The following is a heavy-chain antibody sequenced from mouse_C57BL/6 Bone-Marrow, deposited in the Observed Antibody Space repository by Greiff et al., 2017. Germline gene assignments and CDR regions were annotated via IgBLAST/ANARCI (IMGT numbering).Heavy chain of an antibody. V-gene: IGHV1-81*01. J-gene: IGHJ3*01. CDR2: IYPRSGNT. D-gene: IGHD2-1*01. CDR1: GYTFTSYG. Sequence: QVQLQQPGAELARPGASVKLSCKASGYTFTSYGISWVKQRTGQGLEWIGEIYPRSGNTYYNEKFKGKATLTADKSSSTAYMRLRSLTSEDSAVFESARVCYNGNAWYAYWGRGTLVTVSA. CDR3: ARVCYNGNAWYAY.